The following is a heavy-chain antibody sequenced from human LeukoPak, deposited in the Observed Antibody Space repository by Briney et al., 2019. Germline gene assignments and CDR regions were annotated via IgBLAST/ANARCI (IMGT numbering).Heavy chain of an antibody. J-gene: IGHJ4*02. V-gene: IGHV1-2*02. Sequence: GASVKVSCKASGYTFTGYYMHWVRQAPGQGLEWMGWINPNSGGTNYAQKFQGRVTMISDTSISTAYMELSRLRSDDTAVYYCASSLTNWNEIDYWGQGTLVTVSS. CDR2: INPNSGGT. CDR3: ASSLTNWNEIDY. D-gene: IGHD1-20*01. CDR1: GYTFTGYY.